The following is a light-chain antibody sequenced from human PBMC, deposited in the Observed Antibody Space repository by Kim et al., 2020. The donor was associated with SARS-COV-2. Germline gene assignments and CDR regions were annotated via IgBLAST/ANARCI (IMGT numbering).Light chain of an antibody. Sequence: SPGQRLTPSCWTSHRIPPNYLAVYQQKPGQAPSLLLYEVFKRATGVPDRFSGSGSGADFTLTISRLEPEDSAVYYCQQHEDAPLTFGGGTKVEIK. J-gene: IGKJ4*01. V-gene: IGKV3D-20*02. CDR3: QQHEDAPLT. CDR1: HRIPPNY. CDR2: EVF.